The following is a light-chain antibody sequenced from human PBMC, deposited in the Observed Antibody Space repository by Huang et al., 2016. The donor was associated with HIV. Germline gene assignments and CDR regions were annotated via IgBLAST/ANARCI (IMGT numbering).Light chain of an antibody. CDR2: TVS. CDR3: QQSFSVPRT. CDR1: PNITKS. Sequence: DIQMTQSPPSLSASVGDRVTFTCRADPNITKSFNWYQQKPGKAPKILIYTVSTLESGVPARFSGSGSGSRFTLNIGNLQPEDFATYYCQQSFSVPRTFG. J-gene: IGKJ1*01. V-gene: IGKV1-39*01.